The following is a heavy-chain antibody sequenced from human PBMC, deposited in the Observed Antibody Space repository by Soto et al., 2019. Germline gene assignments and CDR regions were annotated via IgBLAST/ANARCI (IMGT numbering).Heavy chain of an antibody. J-gene: IGHJ5*02. Sequence: PEETLSLTCTVSGGSISSYYWSWIRQPPGKGLEWIGYIYYSGSTNYNPSLKSRVTISVDTSKNQFSLKLSSVTAADTAVYYCARHPPPRVVPTVGFDPWGQGTLVTVSS. D-gene: IGHD4-4*01. V-gene: IGHV4-59*08. CDR3: ARHPPPRVVPTVGFDP. CDR2: IYYSGST. CDR1: GGSISSYY.